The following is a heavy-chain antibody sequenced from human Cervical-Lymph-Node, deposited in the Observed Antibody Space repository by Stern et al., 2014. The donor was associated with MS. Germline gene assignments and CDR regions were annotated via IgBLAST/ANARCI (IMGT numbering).Heavy chain of an antibody. V-gene: IGHV1-69*06. Sequence: VQLVQSGAEVKKPGSSVKGSCKASGDNFSSDAINWVRQVPGKGLEWMVGIIPGFGTTTYAQKCQGRVTITADKSTNTAYMELMTLRSEDTAVYYCARGGGLVGYFDYWGQGTLVSVSS. J-gene: IGHJ4*02. CDR1: GDNFSSDA. D-gene: IGHD1-26*01. CDR3: ARGGGLVGYFDY. CDR2: IIPGFGTT.